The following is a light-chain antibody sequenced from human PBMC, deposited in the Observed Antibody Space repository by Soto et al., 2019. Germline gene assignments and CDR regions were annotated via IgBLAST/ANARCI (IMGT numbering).Light chain of an antibody. J-gene: IGKJ1*01. CDR1: QGIGTY. Sequence: DIQMTQSPSSLSASIGDRVTIACRASQGIGTYLAWYQQKQGKVPKVLIYGATALHSGVPSRFSGSGSGAEFTLTITNVQPEDVATYFCQHYYSPPEPFGQGTKVEIK. V-gene: IGKV1-27*01. CDR3: QHYYSPPEP. CDR2: GAT.